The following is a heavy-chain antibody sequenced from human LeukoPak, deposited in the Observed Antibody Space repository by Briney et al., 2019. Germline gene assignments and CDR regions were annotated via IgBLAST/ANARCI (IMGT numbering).Heavy chain of an antibody. D-gene: IGHD3-22*01. J-gene: IGHJ4*02. CDR2: INGSGGNT. Sequence: GGSLRLSCAASGFIFSNAWMSWVRQAPGKGLEWVSGINGSGGNTYHADSVKGRFTISRDNSNNTLYLQMNSLRAEDTAVYYCAKPGFTMIVLWGEGTLGTVSS. V-gene: IGHV3-23*01. CDR1: GFIFSNAW. CDR3: AKPGFTMIVL.